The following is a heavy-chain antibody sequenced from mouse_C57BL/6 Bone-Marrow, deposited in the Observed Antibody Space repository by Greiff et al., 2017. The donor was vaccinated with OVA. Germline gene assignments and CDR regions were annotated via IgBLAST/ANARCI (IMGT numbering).Heavy chain of an antibody. V-gene: IGHV1-22*01. J-gene: IGHJ2*01. Sequence: EVQLQQSGPELVKPGASVKLSCKASGYTFTDYNMHWVKQSHGKSLEWIGYINPNNGGTSYNQKFNGKATLTVNKSSSTAYMELRSLTAEDSAVYCCAIYGNYGSSPDYWGQGTTLTVSS. D-gene: IGHD1-1*01. CDR1: GYTFTDYN. CDR2: INPNNGGT. CDR3: AIYGNYGSSPDY.